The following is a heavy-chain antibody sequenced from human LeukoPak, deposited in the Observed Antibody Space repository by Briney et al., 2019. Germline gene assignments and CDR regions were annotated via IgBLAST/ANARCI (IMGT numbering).Heavy chain of an antibody. CDR3: ARGPSSQFRTDY. CDR2: IGTSSSRI. Sequence: GGSLRLSCAASGFAFSSYSLNWVRQAPGKGLEWVSYIGTSSSRIYYADSVKGRFTISRDNAKNSLYLQMNGLRAEDTAVYYCARGPSSQFRTDYWGQGTLVTVSS. D-gene: IGHD2-2*01. V-gene: IGHV3-48*01. J-gene: IGHJ4*02. CDR1: GFAFSSYS.